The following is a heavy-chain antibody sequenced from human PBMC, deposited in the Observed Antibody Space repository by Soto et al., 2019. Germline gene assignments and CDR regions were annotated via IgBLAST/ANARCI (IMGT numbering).Heavy chain of an antibody. CDR2: IKQDGSEK. Sequence: EVQLVESGGGLVQPGGSLRLSCAASGFTFSSSWMSWVRQAPGKGLEWVANIKQDGSEKYYVDSVKGRFTISRDNAKNSLYLQMNSLRAEDTAVYYCARVIYYYDSSGYPFDYWGQGTLVTVSS. CDR1: GFTFSSSW. CDR3: ARVIYYYDSSGYPFDY. D-gene: IGHD3-22*01. V-gene: IGHV3-7*01. J-gene: IGHJ4*02.